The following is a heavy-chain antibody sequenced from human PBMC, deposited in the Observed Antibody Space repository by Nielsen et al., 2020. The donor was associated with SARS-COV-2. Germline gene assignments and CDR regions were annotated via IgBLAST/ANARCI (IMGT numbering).Heavy chain of an antibody. Sequence: GESLKISCAASGFTVSSNYMSWVRQAPGKGLEWVSVIYSGGSTYYADSVKGRFTISRDNSKNTLYLQMNSLRAEDTAVYYCARDLYSYGMDVWGQGTTVTVSS. CDR1: GFTVSSNY. CDR2: IYSGGST. CDR3: ARDLYSYGMDV. J-gene: IGHJ6*02. V-gene: IGHV3-66*01.